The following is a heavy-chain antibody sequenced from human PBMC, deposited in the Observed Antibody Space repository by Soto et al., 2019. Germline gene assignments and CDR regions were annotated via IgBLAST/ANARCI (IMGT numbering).Heavy chain of an antibody. J-gene: IGHJ6*02. CDR1: GGSISSSSYY. Sequence: SETLSLTCTVSGGSISSSSYYWGWIRQPPGKGLEWIGSIYYSGSTYYNPSLKSRVTISVDTSKNQFSLKLSSVTAADTAVYYCARLAPGSIAVAGFYYYYYGMDVWGQGTTVTVSS. CDR3: ARLAPGSIAVAGFYYYYYGMDV. CDR2: IYYSGST. D-gene: IGHD6-19*01. V-gene: IGHV4-39*01.